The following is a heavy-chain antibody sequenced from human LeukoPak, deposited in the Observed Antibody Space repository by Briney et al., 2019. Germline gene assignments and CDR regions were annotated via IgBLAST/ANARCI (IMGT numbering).Heavy chain of an antibody. CDR1: GFTFSDYY. Sequence: GGSLRLSCAASGFTFSDYYMSWIRQAPGKGLEWVSYISSSGSTIYYADSVKGRFTISRDNAKNTLYLQMNSLRAEDTAVYYCAKLRWEQLVLDYWGQGTLVTVSS. CDR2: ISSSGSTI. CDR3: AKLRWEQLVLDY. V-gene: IGHV3-11*01. D-gene: IGHD6-13*01. J-gene: IGHJ4*02.